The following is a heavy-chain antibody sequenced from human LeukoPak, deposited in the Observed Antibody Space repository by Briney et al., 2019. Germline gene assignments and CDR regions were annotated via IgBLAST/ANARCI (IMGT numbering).Heavy chain of an antibody. V-gene: IGHV3-21*05. CDR3: ARGGVASLDY. CDR1: GFTFSSYA. Sequence: GGSLRLSCAASGFTFSSYAMSWVRQAPGKGLEWVSYISSSSSYTNYADSVKGRFTISRDNAKNMLYLQMNSLRAEDTAVYYCARGGVASLDYWGQGTLVTVSS. J-gene: IGHJ4*02. CDR2: ISSSSSYT. D-gene: IGHD3-3*01.